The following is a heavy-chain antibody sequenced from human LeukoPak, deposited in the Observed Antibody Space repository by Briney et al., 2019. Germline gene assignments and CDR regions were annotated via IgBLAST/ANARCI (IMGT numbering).Heavy chain of an antibody. J-gene: IGHJ2*01. CDR1: GYTFTSYG. CDR3: ARHHTVWYFDL. D-gene: IGHD4-17*01. V-gene: IGHV1-18*01. Sequence: ASVKVSCTASGYTFTSYGISWVRQAPGQGLEWMGWISAYSGNTNYAQKLQGRVTMTTDTSTSTAYMELRSLRSDDTAVYYCARHHTVWYFDLWGRGTLVTVSS. CDR2: ISAYSGNT.